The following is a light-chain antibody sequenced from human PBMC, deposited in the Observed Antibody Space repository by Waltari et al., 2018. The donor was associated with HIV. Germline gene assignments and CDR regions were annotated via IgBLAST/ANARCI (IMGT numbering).Light chain of an antibody. Sequence: EIVLTQSPGTLSLSPGERATLSCRASQSIGSYYLVWYQQKPGQAPTLLFYSASSRTTGIPDRFSGSVSGTDFTLTISRLEPEDFAIYYCQQYSSSSQIFTFGPGTKVDIK. CDR2: SAS. CDR3: QQYSSSSQIFT. CDR1: QSIGSYY. V-gene: IGKV3-20*01. J-gene: IGKJ3*01.